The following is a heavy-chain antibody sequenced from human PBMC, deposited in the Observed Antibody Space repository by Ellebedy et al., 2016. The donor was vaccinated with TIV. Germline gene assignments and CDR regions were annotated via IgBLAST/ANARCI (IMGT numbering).Heavy chain of an antibody. D-gene: IGHD6-13*01. CDR2: IYYSGST. J-gene: IGHJ6*02. CDR3: ARLGGIAAAGDNYYYYGMDV. V-gene: IGHV4-59*08. CDR1: GGSISSYY. Sequence: SETLSLXXTVSGGSISSYYWSWIRQPPGKGLEWIGYIYYSGSTNYNPSLKSRVTISVDTSKNQFSLKLSSVTAADTAVYYCARLGGIAAAGDNYYYYGMDVWGQGTTVTVSS.